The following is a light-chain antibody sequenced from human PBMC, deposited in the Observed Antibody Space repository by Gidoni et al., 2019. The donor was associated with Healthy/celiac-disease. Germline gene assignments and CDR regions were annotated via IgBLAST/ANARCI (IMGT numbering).Light chain of an antibody. J-gene: IGKJ1*01. Sequence: DIQITQSPSSLSTSVGNRVTITCRASQSISKFLNWYQQKPGKAPKLLIYAASSLQSGVPSRFSGSGSGTDFTLTISSLQPEDFATYYCQQSYITPPTFGQGTKVEIK. CDR3: QQSYITPPT. V-gene: IGKV1-39*01. CDR1: QSISKF. CDR2: AAS.